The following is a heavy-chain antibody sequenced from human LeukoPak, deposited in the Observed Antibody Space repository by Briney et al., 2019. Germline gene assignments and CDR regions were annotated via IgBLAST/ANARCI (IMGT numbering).Heavy chain of an antibody. D-gene: IGHD3-3*01. CDR1: GYSFTSYW. Sequence: GESLKISCKGSGYSFTSYWIGWVRQAPGQGLEWMGIINPSGGSTSYAQKFQGRVTMTRDTSTSTVYMELSSLRSEDTAVYYCARLDFWSGPRLVDYWGQGTLVTVSS. V-gene: IGHV1-46*01. J-gene: IGHJ4*02. CDR3: ARLDFWSGPRLVDY. CDR2: INPSGGST.